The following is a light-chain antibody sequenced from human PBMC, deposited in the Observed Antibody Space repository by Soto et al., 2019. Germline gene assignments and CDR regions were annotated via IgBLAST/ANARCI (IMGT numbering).Light chain of an antibody. CDR1: QTISSW. CDR2: DAS. CDR3: QLYDGHSVFT. Sequence: DIQMTQSASTLSGSVGDRVTITWGASQTISSWLAWYQQKPVKAPKLLVFDASSLQSGVPSRFSGGGAGTEFTLSISSLQPDDFATYYCQLYDGHSVFTFGGGTKVDI. J-gene: IGKJ4*01. V-gene: IGKV1-5*01.